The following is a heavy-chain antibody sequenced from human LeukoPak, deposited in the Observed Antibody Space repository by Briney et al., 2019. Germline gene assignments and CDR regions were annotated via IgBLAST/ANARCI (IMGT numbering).Heavy chain of an antibody. V-gene: IGHV1-69*13. CDR1: GVKFSSYA. CDR2: ILPVHGSA. Sequence: SVKVSCKASGVKFSSYAISWVRQAPGQGLEWMGGILPVHGSATYSQRFQDRVTITADESTCTVYMEVRSLRSEDTALYYCARDRVGATTWVFDHWGQGTLVTVSS. CDR3: ARDRVGATTWVFDH. J-gene: IGHJ4*02. D-gene: IGHD1-26*01.